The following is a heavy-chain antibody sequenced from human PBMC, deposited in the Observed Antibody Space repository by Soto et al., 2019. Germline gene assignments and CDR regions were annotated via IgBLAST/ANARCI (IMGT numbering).Heavy chain of an antibody. CDR1: GGTFRRYT. V-gene: IGHV1-69*02. Sequence: PVKVSFKGSGGTFRRYTFSWGGQGPGKRPERMGTFIPIFGIANYAQKFLGRVTITADESTSTAYMELSGLRSEDTAVYYCARTILNCISTSCYPSYYYYGMDVWGQGTTVTVSS. D-gene: IGHD2-2*01. J-gene: IGHJ6*02. CDR2: FIPIFGIA. CDR3: ARTILNCISTSCYPSYYYYGMDV.